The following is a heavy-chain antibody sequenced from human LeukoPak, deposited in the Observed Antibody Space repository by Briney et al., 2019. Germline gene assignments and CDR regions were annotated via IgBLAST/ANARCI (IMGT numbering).Heavy chain of an antibody. Sequence: SGGSLRLSCAASGFTFSSYAMHWVRQAPGKGLEWVAVISYDGTFKYYADSVKGRFTISRDSSKNTLYLQMNSLGAEDAAVYYCARDSSGYYPLEYFQHWGQGTLVTVPS. V-gene: IGHV3-30-3*01. CDR2: ISYDGTFK. J-gene: IGHJ1*01. CDR3: ARDSSGYYPLEYFQH. D-gene: IGHD3-22*01. CDR1: GFTFSSYA.